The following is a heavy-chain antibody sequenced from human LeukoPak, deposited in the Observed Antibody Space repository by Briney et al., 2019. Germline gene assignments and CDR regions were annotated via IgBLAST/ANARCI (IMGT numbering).Heavy chain of an antibody. CDR2: IIPIFGTA. J-gene: IGHJ4*02. CDR1: GATFSSYA. Sequence: GASVKVSCKASGATFSSYAMSWVRQAPGQGLEWMGGIIPIFGTANYAQKFQGRVTITADESTSTAYMELSSLRSEDTAVYYCARGYYDFWSGYYYWGQGTLVTVSS. V-gene: IGHV1-69*13. CDR3: ARGYYDFWSGYYY. D-gene: IGHD3-3*01.